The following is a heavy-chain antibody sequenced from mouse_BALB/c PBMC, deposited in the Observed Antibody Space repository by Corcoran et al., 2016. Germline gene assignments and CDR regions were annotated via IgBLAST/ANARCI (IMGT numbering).Heavy chain of an antibody. J-gene: IGHJ1*01. CDR2: INTYTGEP. V-gene: IGHV9-3-1*01. CDR3: ARFCYCGSKAWWFDF. CDR1: GYTFTNYG. Sequence: QIQLVQSGPELKKPGETVKISCKASGYTFTNYGMNWVKQAPGKGLKWMGWINTYTGEPTYADDFKGRFAFSLETSASTAYLQINNLKNEDTATYFWARFCYCGSKAWWFDFWGAGTTVTVSS. D-gene: IGHD1-1*01.